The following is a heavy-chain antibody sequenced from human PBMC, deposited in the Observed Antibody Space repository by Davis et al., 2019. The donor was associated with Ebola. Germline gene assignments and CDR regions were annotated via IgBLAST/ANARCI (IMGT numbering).Heavy chain of an antibody. CDR1: GFTFSSYA. CDR3: ARVGDFWSGYYTRYYYYGMDV. D-gene: IGHD3-3*01. V-gene: IGHV4-59*01. CDR2: IYYSGST. J-gene: IGHJ6*02. Sequence: ESLKISCAASGFTFSSYAMSWIRQPPGKGLEWIGYIYYSGSTNYNPSLKSRVTISVDTSKNQFSLKLSSVTAADTAVYYCARVGDFWSGYYTRYYYYGMDVWGQGTTVTVSS.